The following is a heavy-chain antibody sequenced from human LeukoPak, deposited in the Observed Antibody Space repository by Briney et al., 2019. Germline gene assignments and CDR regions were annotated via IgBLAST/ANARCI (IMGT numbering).Heavy chain of an antibody. CDR2: IIPIFGTA. CDR1: GGTFSSYA. D-gene: IGHD3-10*01. V-gene: IGHV1-69*05. J-gene: IGHJ6*03. CDR3: ASTGDYYYSMDV. Sequence: ASVKVSCKASGGTFSSYAISWVRQAPGQGLEWMGGIIPIFGTANYAQKFQGRVTITTDESTSTAYMELSSLRSEDTAVYYCASTGDYYYSMDVWGKGTTVTVSS.